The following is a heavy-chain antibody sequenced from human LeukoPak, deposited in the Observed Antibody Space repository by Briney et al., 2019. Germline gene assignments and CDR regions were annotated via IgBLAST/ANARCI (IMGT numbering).Heavy chain of an antibody. D-gene: IGHD1-26*01. CDR1: GYTFTSYG. CDR3: ARDARNSGSYTFDY. V-gene: IGHV1-18*01. J-gene: IGHJ4*02. Sequence: VKVSCKASGYTFTSYGISWVRQAPGQGLECMGWISAYNGNTNYAQKLQGRVTMTTDTSTSTAYMELRSLRSDDTAVYYCARDARNSGSYTFDYWGRGTLVTVSS. CDR2: ISAYNGNT.